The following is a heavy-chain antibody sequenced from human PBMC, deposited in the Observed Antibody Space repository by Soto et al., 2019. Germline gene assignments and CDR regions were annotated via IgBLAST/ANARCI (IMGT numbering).Heavy chain of an antibody. CDR3: ARRYGDYFDF. J-gene: IGHJ4*02. CDR1: GGSISSGGYS. CDR2: IYYSGST. Sequence: SETLSLTCAVAGGSISSGGYSWSWIRQPPGKGLEWIGYIYYSGSTNYNPSLKSRVTISVDTSKNQFSLKLSSVTAADTAVYYCARRYGDYFDFWGQGTLVTVS. D-gene: IGHD4-17*01. V-gene: IGHV4-61*08.